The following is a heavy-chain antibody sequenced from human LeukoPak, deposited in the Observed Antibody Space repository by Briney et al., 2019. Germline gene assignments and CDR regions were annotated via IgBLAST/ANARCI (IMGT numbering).Heavy chain of an antibody. CDR3: ARELLPSESIAVAGTFTH. V-gene: IGHV3-23*01. J-gene: IGHJ4*02. D-gene: IGHD6-19*01. CDR2: ISGSGGST. Sequence: PGGSLRLSCAASGFTFSSYAMSWVRQAPGKGLEWVSAISGSGGSTYYADSVKGRFTISRDNSKNTLYLQMNSLRAEDTAVYYCARELLPSESIAVAGTFTHWGQGTLVTVSS. CDR1: GFTFSSYA.